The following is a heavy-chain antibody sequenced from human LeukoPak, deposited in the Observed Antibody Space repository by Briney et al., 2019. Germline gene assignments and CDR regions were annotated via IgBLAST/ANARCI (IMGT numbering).Heavy chain of an antibody. CDR3: AKEDDISGYFGYDAFDI. Sequence: GGSLRLSCAASGFTFSSYAMSWVRQAPGKGLEWVSGISGSGDSTYYADSARGRFTISRDNSKNSLYLQMNSLRAEDTAVYYCAKEDDISGYFGYDAFDIWGQGTMVTVSS. CDR1: GFTFSSYA. CDR2: ISGSGDST. D-gene: IGHD3-22*01. V-gene: IGHV3-23*01. J-gene: IGHJ3*02.